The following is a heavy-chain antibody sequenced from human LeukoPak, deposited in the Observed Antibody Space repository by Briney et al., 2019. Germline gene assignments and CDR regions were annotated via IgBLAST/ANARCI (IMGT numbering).Heavy chain of an antibody. Sequence: ASVKVSCEASGYTFTGYYMHWVRQAPGQGLEWMGWINPNSGGTNYAQKFQGRVTMTRDTSISTAYMELSRLRSDDTAVYYCAREDYGDYAALDYWGQGTLVTVSS. CDR2: INPNSGGT. V-gene: IGHV1-2*02. J-gene: IGHJ4*02. D-gene: IGHD4-17*01. CDR3: AREDYGDYAALDY. CDR1: GYTFTGYY.